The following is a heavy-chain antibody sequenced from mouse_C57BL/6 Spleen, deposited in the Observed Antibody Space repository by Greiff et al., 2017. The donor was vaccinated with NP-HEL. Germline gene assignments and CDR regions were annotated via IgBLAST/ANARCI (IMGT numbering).Heavy chain of an antibody. D-gene: IGHD4-1*01. CDR1: GFTFSDYG. CDR2: ISSGSSTI. V-gene: IGHV5-17*01. J-gene: IGHJ3*01. CDR3: ARAGKAWFAY. Sequence: EVMLVESGGGLVKPGGSLKLSCAASGFTFSDYGMHWVRQAPEKGLGWVAYISSGSSTIYYADTVKSRFTISRNNAKNTLFLQMTSLRSEDTAMYYCARAGKAWFAYWGQGTLVTVSA.